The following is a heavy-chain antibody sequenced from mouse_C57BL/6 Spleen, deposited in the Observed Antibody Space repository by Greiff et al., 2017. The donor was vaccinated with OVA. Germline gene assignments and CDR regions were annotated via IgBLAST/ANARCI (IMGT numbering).Heavy chain of an antibody. D-gene: IGHD2-1*01. CDR1: GYTFTSYW. V-gene: IGHV1-72*01. Sequence: QVQLQQPGAELVKPGASVKLSCKASGYTFTSYWMHWVKQRPGRGLEWIGRIGPNSGGTKYNEKFKSKATLTVDKPSSTAYMQLSSLTSEDSAVYYCARWGNGNSAWFAYWGQGTLVTVSA. CDR3: ARWGNGNSAWFAY. CDR2: IGPNSGGT. J-gene: IGHJ3*01.